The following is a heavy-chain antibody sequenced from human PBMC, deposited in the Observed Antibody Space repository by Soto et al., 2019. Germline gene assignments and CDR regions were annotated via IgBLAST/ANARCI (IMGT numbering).Heavy chain of an antibody. V-gene: IGHV1-2*02. CDR2: INPTSGDT. CDR1: GYTFTGYY. J-gene: IGHJ5*02. CDR3: ARHNRYGAWFDP. D-gene: IGHD4-17*01. Sequence: QVQLVQSGAEVKKPGASVKVSCRASGYTFTGYYIHWVRQAPGQGLEWMGWINPTSGDTNYAQKFQGRVTMTRDTSIYTAFMGLSRLTFDDTAVYYCARHNRYGAWFDPWGQGTLVTVSS.